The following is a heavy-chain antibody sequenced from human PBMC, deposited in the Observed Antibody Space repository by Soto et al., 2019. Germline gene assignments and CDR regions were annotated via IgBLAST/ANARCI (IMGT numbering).Heavy chain of an antibody. Sequence: SETLSLTCAVYGGSFSGYYWSWIRQPPGKGLEWIGEINHSGSTNYNPSLKSRVTISVDTSKNQFSLKLSSVTAADTAVYYCARARAGGYCSGGSCQGFRHWGQGTLVTVSS. CDR1: GGSFSGYY. V-gene: IGHV4-34*01. J-gene: IGHJ1*01. D-gene: IGHD2-15*01. CDR2: INHSGST. CDR3: ARARAGGYCSGGSCQGFRH.